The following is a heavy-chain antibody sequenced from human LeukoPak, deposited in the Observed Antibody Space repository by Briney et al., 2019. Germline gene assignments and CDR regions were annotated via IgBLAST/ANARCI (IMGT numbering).Heavy chain of an antibody. CDR2: ISGSGATT. J-gene: IGHJ4*02. CDR3: ARDRRGYYDSSGYAYFDY. V-gene: IGHV3-23*01. D-gene: IGHD3-22*01. Sequence: GGSLRLSCAASGFTFSSYAMNWVRQAPGKGLEWVSSISGSGATTYYADSVQGRFTISRDNSKNTLYLQMNSLRAEDTAVYYCARDRRGYYDSSGYAYFDYWGQGTLVTVSS. CDR1: GFTFSSYA.